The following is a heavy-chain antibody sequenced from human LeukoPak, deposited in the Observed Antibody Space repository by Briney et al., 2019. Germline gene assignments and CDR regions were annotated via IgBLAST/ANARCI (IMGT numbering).Heavy chain of an antibody. CDR2: IYTSGST. CDR1: GGSISSYY. Sequence: SETLSLTCTVSGGSISSYYWSWIRQPAGKGLEWIGRIYTSGSTNYNPSLKSRVTMSVDTSKNQFSLKLSSLTAADTAVYYCARDPVGSGTLDSNWFDPWGQGTLVTVSS. D-gene: IGHD3-10*01. CDR3: ARDPVGSGTLDSNWFDP. V-gene: IGHV4-4*07. J-gene: IGHJ5*02.